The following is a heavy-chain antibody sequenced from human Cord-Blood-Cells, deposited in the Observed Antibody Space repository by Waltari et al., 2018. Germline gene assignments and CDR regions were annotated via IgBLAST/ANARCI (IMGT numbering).Heavy chain of an antibody. CDR3: ARGPARPL. J-gene: IGHJ4*02. CDR1: GGSFSGYY. V-gene: IGHV4-34*01. Sequence: QVQLQQWGAGLLKPSETLSLTCAVYGGSFSGYYWSWIRQPPGKGLGWIGEINHSGSTNYNPSLKSLVTISVDTSKNQFSLKLSSVAAADTAVYYCARGPARPLWGQGTLVTVSS. CDR2: INHSGST. D-gene: IGHD6-6*01.